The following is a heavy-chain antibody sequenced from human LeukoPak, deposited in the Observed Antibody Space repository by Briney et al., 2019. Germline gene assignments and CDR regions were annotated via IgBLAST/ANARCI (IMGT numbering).Heavy chain of an antibody. CDR2: IIPIFGTA. V-gene: IGHV1-69*13. D-gene: IGHD5-12*01. CDR3: ALYSGYDDRGSFDY. J-gene: IGHJ4*02. CDR1: GGTFSSYA. Sequence: SVKVSCKASGGTFSSYAISWVRQAPGQGLEWMGGIIPIFGTANYAQKFQGRVTITADESTSTAYMELSSLRSEDTAVYYCALYSGYDDRGSFDYWGQGTLVTVSS.